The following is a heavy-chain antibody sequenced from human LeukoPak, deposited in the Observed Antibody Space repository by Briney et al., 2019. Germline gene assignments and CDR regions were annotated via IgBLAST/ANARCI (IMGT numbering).Heavy chain of an antibody. CDR3: AKNNWLDP. V-gene: IGHV4-34*01. J-gene: IGHJ5*02. Sequence: SETLSLTRAVSGGSFSGHYWSWIRQPPGEGLEWIGEINDSGSTKYNPSLKSRVTISADTSKNQFSLKLSSVTAADTAVYYCAKNNWLDPWGQGTLVTVSS. CDR2: INDSGST. CDR1: GGSFSGHY.